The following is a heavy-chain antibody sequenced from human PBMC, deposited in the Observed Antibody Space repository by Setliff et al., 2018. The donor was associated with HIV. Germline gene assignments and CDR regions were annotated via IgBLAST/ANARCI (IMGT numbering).Heavy chain of an antibody. J-gene: IGHJ4*02. CDR2: RYYSGST. Sequence: SETLSLTCTVSGASISSSTDYWGWIRQSPGKGLEWIGSRYYSGSTYQNPSLKSRVTIPVDTSKNQFSLKLSSVTAADTAVYYCSRGREPSSSSCRSDSSAYRLDYWGQGTLVTVSS. D-gene: IGHD3-22*01. V-gene: IGHV4-39*07. CDR3: SRGREPSSSSCRSDSSAYRLDY. CDR1: GASISSSTDY.